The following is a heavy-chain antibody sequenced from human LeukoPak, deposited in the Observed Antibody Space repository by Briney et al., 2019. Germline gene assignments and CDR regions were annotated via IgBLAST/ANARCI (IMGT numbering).Heavy chain of an antibody. CDR3: ARDPPYYYDSRGF. D-gene: IGHD3-22*01. V-gene: IGHV3-7*01. CDR2: IKQDGSEK. CDR1: GFTFSSYW. J-gene: IGHJ4*02. Sequence: GGSLRLSCAASGFTFSSYWMSWVRQAPGKGLEWVANIKQDGSEKYYVDSVKGRFTISRDNAKNSLYLQMNSLRAEDTAVYYCARDPPYYYDSRGFWGQGTLVTVSS.